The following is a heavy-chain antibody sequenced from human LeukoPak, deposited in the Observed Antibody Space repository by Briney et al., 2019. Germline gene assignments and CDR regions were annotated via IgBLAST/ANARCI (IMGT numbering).Heavy chain of an antibody. CDR1: GDSIRNYY. J-gene: IGHJ4*02. V-gene: IGHV4-59*08. D-gene: IGHD1/OR15-1a*01. CDR3: ARLGHRTKVDY. CDR2: IYHSGNT. Sequence: SETLSLTCSISGDSIRNYYWSWIRQPPGKGLEWIGYIYHSGNTNYNPSLKSRVTMSIDTPKNQFSLNLSSVTAADTAVYYCARLGHRTKVDYWGQGTLVTVSS.